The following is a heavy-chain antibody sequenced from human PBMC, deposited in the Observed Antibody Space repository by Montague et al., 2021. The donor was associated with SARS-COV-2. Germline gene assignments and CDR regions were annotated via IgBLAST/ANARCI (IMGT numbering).Heavy chain of an antibody. Sequence: QSVAEVETPGESLRISSKGSGYSFTSYWISWVRQMPGKGLEWMGRIDPSDSYTNYSPSFQGHVTISADKSISTAYLQWSSLKASDTAMYYCARRSYSSSWYDYWGQGTLVTVSS. J-gene: IGHJ4*02. D-gene: IGHD6-13*01. CDR3: ARRSYSSSWYDY. CDR1: GYSFTSYW. CDR2: IDPSDSYT. V-gene: IGHV5-10-1*01.